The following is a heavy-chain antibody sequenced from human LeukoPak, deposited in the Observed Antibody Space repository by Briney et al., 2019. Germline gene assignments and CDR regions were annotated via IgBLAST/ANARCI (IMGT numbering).Heavy chain of an antibody. CDR2: INPNSGGT. CDR3: ARLLSDSGTVSNY. CDR1: GYTFTGYY. J-gene: IGHJ4*02. Sequence: ASVKVSCKASGYTFTGYYMHWVRQAPGQGLEWMGWINPNSGGTNYAQKFQGRVTMTRGTSISTAYMELSRLRSDDTAVYYCARLLSDSGTVSNYWGQGTLVTVSS. D-gene: IGHD4-17*01. V-gene: IGHV1-2*02.